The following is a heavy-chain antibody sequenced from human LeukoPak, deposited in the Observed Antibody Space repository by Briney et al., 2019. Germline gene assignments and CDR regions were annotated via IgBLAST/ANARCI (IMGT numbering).Heavy chain of an antibody. CDR1: GGSFSGYY. V-gene: IGHV4-34*01. Sequence: SETLSLTCAVYGGSFSGYYWSWIRQPPGKGLEWIGEINHSGSTNYNPSLKSRVTISVDTSMNQFSLKLSSVTAADTAVYYCARGRDWGWSRWFDPWGQGTLVTVSS. D-gene: IGHD2-21*02. CDR3: ARGRDWGWSRWFDP. J-gene: IGHJ5*02. CDR2: INHSGST.